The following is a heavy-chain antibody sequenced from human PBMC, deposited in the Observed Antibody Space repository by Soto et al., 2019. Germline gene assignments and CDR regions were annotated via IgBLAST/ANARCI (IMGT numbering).Heavy chain of an antibody. CDR3: AVVDSTGNWFDP. CDR1: GGSISSYY. D-gene: IGHD3-22*01. V-gene: IGHV4-59*05. Sequence: SETLSLTCTVSGGSISSYYWSWIRQPPGKGLEWIGSMYYSGTTNYNPSLKNRITISVDTSKNQFSLKLISVTAADTAVYYCAVVDSTGNWFDPWGQGALVTVSS. CDR2: MYYSGTT. J-gene: IGHJ5*02.